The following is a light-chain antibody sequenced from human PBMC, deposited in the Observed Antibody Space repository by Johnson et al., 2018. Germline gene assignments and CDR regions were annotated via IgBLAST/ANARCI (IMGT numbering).Light chain of an antibody. V-gene: IGLV1-51*02. CDR2: ENN. CDR1: SPNIGNNY. Sequence: QSVLTQPPSVSAAPGQKVTISCSGSSPNIGNNYVSWYQQLPGTAPKLPIYENNKRPSGIPDRFSGSKSGTSATLGITGLQTGDEADYYCGTWDSSLSAGIVFGTGTKVTVL. J-gene: IGLJ1*01. CDR3: GTWDSSLSAGIV.